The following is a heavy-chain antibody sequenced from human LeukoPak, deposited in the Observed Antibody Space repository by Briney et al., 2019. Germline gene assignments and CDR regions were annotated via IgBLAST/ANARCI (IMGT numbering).Heavy chain of an antibody. CDR3: ARRTIQRSLGGVPDWFDP. V-gene: IGHV4-39*07. CDR2: IHYSGST. Sequence: SETLSLTCTVSGGSIDSGDYYWGWIRQPPGKGLECVASIHYSGSTYYAPSLKSRVTLSVDTSKNQFSLNLRSVTAADTAIYYCARRTIQRSLGGVPDWFDPWGQGTLVTVSS. D-gene: IGHD3-3*01. CDR1: GGSIDSGDYY. J-gene: IGHJ5*02.